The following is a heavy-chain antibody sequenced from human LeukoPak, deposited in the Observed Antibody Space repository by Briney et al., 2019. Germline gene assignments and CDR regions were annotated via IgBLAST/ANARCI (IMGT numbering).Heavy chain of an antibody. V-gene: IGHV3-23*01. J-gene: IGHJ6*02. CDR1: GFTFSSYA. Sequence: GGSLRLSCAASGFTFSSYAMSWVRQAPGKGLEWVSALSGSGANTYYADSVRGRFTISRDNSKNTLYLQVNSLRAEDTAVYYCAKGVGCSGGTCYSGHGMDVWGQGTTVTVSS. D-gene: IGHD2-15*01. CDR3: AKGVGCSGGTCYSGHGMDV. CDR2: LSGSGANT.